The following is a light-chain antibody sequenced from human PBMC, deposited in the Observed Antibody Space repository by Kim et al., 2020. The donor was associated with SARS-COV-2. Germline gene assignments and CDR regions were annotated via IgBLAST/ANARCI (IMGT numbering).Light chain of an antibody. J-gene: IGLJ3*02. CDR3: VSWDVSLNGPL. CDR1: SSNIGSNT. Sequence: QSVLTQPPSASATPGQRVAISCSGSSSNIGSNTVNWYQQLPGAAPKLLIYGNDQRPSGVPDRFSASKSDTSASLAISGLHSEDEAVYYCVSWDVSLNGPLFGGGTQLTVL. V-gene: IGLV1-44*01. CDR2: GND.